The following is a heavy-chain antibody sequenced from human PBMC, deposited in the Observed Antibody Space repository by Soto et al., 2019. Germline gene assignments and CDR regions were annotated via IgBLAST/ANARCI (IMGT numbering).Heavy chain of an antibody. J-gene: IGHJ4*02. D-gene: IGHD3-22*01. CDR3: AREMPHYASSGYFPLDY. Sequence: EVQLVESGGGLVQPGGSLRLSCAASGFTFSNYWMHWVRQAPGKGLVWVSRINSDGSRTSYADSVKGRFTISRDNAKNTLYLQMNSLRAEDTAVYYCAREMPHYASSGYFPLDYWGQGTLVTVSS. CDR1: GFTFSNYW. CDR2: INSDGSRT. V-gene: IGHV3-74*01.